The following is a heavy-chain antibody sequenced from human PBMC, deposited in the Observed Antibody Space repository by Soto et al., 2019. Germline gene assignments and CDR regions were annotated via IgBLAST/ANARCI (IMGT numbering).Heavy chain of an antibody. D-gene: IGHD6-13*01. V-gene: IGHV3-21*01. CDR2: ISSSSSYI. CDR1: GITFGSRA. CDR3: ASLIAAAGTYYFDY. Sequence: DVQLLESGGDLIQPGGSLRLSCVASGITFGSRAMSWVRQAPGEGLEWVSSISSSSSYIYYADSVKGRFTISRDNAKNSLYLQMNSLRAEDTAVYYCASLIAAAGTYYFDYWGQGTLVTVSS. J-gene: IGHJ4*02.